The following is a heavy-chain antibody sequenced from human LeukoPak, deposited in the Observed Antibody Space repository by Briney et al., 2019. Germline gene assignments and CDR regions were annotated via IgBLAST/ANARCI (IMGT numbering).Heavy chain of an antibody. CDR3: ARDIRTDCSGGSCYVGYYFDY. V-gene: IGHV3-23*01. J-gene: IGHJ4*02. CDR2: ISNNGGYT. D-gene: IGHD2-15*01. CDR1: GFTFSSSA. Sequence: PGGSLRLSCAASGFTFSSSAMSWVRQAPGKGLEWVSAISNNGGYTYYADSVQGRFTISRDNSKNTLYLQMNSLRAEDTAVYYCARDIRTDCSGGSCYVGYYFDYWGQGTLVTVSS.